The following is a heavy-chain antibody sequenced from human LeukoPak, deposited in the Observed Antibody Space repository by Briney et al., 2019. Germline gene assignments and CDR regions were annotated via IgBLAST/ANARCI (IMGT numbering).Heavy chain of an antibody. D-gene: IGHD2-21*02. CDR1: GFTFSSYS. V-gene: IGHV3-48*04. J-gene: IGHJ4*02. CDR2: ISSSSSTI. Sequence: GGSLRLSCAASGFTFSSYSMNWVRQAPGKGLEWVSYISSSSSTIYYADSVKGRFTISRDNAKNSLYLQMNSLRAEDTAVYYCARALKEVVTAKGPFDYWGQGTLVTVSS. CDR3: ARALKEVVTAKGPFDY.